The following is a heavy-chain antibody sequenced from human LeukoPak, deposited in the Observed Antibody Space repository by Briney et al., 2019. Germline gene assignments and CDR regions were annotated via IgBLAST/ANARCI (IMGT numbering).Heavy chain of an antibody. CDR2: INPNSGGT. V-gene: IGHV1-2*02. D-gene: IGHD3-9*01. J-gene: IGHJ4*02. CDR1: GYTFTSYG. CDR3: ARAYYDILTGYPTLLEY. Sequence: GASVKVSCKASGYTFTSYGISWVRQAPGQGLEWMGWINPNSGGTNYAQKFQDRVTMTRDTSISTAYMELSRLRSDDTAVYYCARAYYDILTGYPTLLEYWGQGTLVTVSS.